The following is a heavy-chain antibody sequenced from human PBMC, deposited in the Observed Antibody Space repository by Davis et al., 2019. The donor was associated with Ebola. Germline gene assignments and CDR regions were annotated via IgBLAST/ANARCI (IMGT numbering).Heavy chain of an antibody. CDR1: GDSVSTAG. V-gene: IGHV6-1*01. Sequence: HSQTPSLTCAISGDSVSTAGWNWIRQSPSRGLEWLGRTYYKSKWYNDYAASVKSRITINPDTSKNQFTLQLTSVTPEDTALYYCARGWLRGGMDVWGEGTTVTVS. D-gene: IGHD5-18*01. CDR2: TYYKSKWYN. J-gene: IGHJ6*02. CDR3: ARGWLRGGMDV.